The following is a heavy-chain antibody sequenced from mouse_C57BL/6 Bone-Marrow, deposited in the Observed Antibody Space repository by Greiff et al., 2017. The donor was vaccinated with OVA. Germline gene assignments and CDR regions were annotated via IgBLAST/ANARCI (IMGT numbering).Heavy chain of an antibody. CDR3: TRELTGTSWFAY. J-gene: IGHJ3*01. Sequence: DVQLQESGEGLVKPGGSLKLSCAASGFTFSSYAMSWVRQTPEKRLEWVAYISSGGDYIYYADTVKGRFTISRDNARNTLYLQMSSLKSEDTAMYYCTRELTGTSWFAYWGQGTLVTVSA. V-gene: IGHV5-9-1*02. D-gene: IGHD4-1*01. CDR2: ISSGGDYI. CDR1: GFTFSSYA.